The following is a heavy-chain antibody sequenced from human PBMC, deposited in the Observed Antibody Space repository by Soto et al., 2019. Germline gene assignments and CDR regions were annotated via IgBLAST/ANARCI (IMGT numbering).Heavy chain of an antibody. Sequence: GGSLRLSCAASGFTFSSYGMHWVRQAPGKGLEWVAVISYDGSNKYYADSVKGRFTISRDNSKNTLYLQMNSLRAEDTAVYYCAKDSGGGAPHYYGMDVWGQGTTVTVSS. CDR2: ISYDGSNK. V-gene: IGHV3-30*18. CDR3: AKDSGGGAPHYYGMDV. D-gene: IGHD3-16*01. J-gene: IGHJ6*02. CDR1: GFTFSSYG.